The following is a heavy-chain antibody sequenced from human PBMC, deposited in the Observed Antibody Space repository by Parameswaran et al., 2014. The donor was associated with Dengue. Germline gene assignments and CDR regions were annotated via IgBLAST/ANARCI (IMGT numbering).Heavy chain of an antibody. Sequence: VRQAPGKGLEWIGYIYYTGNTNYNPSLESRVTLSVDSSKNQFSLELRSVTAADTAVYYCVRLTEQWLIKWFEYWGQGALVTV. J-gene: IGHJ4*02. V-gene: IGHV4-59*08. CDR2: IYYTGNT. D-gene: IGHD6-19*01. CDR3: VRLTEQWLIKWFEY.